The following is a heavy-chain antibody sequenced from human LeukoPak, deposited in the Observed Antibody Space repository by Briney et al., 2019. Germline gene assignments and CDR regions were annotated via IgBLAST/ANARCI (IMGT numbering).Heavy chain of an antibody. D-gene: IGHD2-21*02. CDR3: AKESVVTARDWYFDL. Sequence: QPGRSLRLSCAASGFTFSSYGMRWVRQAPGKGLEWVAVISYDGSNKYYADSVKGRFTISRDNSKNTLYLQMNSLRAEDTAVYYCAKESVVTARDWYFDLWGRGTLVTVSS. CDR2: ISYDGSNK. J-gene: IGHJ2*01. V-gene: IGHV3-30*18. CDR1: GFTFSSYG.